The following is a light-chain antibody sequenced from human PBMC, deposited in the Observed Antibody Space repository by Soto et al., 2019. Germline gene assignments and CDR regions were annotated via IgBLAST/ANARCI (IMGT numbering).Light chain of an antibody. V-gene: IGLV2-23*02. J-gene: IGLJ2*01. CDR1: TSDVGTYSL. Sequence: ALTQPASVSGSPGQSITISCTGTTSDVGTYSLVSWYQQYSGKAPKLIIYEVTKRPSGVSNRFSGSKSGNTASLTVSGLQAADEADYYCSSYANSDTLFGGGTKVTVL. CDR3: SSYANSDTL. CDR2: EVT.